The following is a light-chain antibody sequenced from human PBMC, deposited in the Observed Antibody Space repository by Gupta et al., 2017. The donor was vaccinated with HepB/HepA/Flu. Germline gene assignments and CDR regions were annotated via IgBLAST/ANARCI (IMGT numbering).Light chain of an antibody. CDR1: SLRSYY. CDR2: GKN. J-gene: IGLJ2*01. CDR3: NSRDSSGNHPVV. Sequence: SSALTQDPAVSVALGQPVRITCQGDSLRSYYASWYQQKPGQAPVLVIYGKNNRPSGIPDRFSGSSSGNTASLTITGAQAEDEADYYCNSRDSSGNHPVVFGGGTKLTVL. V-gene: IGLV3-19*01.